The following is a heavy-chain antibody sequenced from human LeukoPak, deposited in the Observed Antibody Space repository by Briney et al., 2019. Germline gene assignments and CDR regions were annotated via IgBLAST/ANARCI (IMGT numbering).Heavy chain of an antibody. CDR2: ISSSGSAI. V-gene: IGHV3-48*03. J-gene: IGHJ4*02. CDR3: ARDQKQWLVPDY. D-gene: IGHD6-19*01. Sequence: GGSLRLSCAASGFTFSSYEMNWVRQAPGKGLEWVSFISSSGSAIHYADSVRGRFTISRDNAKNSLYLQMNSLRAEDTAVYYCARDQKQWLVPDYWGQGTLVTVSS. CDR1: GFTFSSYE.